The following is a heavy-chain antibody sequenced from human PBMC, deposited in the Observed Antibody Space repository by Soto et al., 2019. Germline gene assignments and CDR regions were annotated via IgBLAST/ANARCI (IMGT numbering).Heavy chain of an antibody. CDR2: ISWNSGNI. D-gene: IGHD1-26*01. V-gene: IGHV3-9*01. CDR3: ARCDTTNSLSHIRN. Sequence: EVQLVESGGGLVQPGRSLRLSCAGSGFTFDAHAMHWVRQAPGKGLEWVSTISWNSGNIHYADSVKGRFTISRDNAKNSLYLQMNSLRAEYTDLYYCARCDTTNSLSHIRNWGQGTLVTVSS. J-gene: IGHJ4*02. CDR1: GFTFDAHA.